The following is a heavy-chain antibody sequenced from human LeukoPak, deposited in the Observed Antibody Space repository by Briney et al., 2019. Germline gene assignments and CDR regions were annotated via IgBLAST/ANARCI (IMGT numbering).Heavy chain of an antibody. CDR3: ARHQGGSGSYYTDY. D-gene: IGHD3-10*01. CDR2: IYPLDSDS. V-gene: IGHV5-51*01. J-gene: IGHJ4*02. CDR1: GYSLNHYW. Sequence: GESLKISCMGSGYSLNHYWIGWVRQMPGKGLEWMGIIYPLDSDSRYSPSFQGQVTFSVDKSISTAYLQWSSLKASDTAMYYCARHQGGSGSYYTDYWGQGTLVTVSS.